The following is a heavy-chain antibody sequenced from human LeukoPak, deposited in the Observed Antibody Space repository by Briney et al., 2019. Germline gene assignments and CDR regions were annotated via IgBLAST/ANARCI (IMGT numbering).Heavy chain of an antibody. CDR3: ARQQQLALTYFDY. D-gene: IGHD6-13*01. CDR1: GGTFSSYA. J-gene: IGHJ4*02. CDR2: IIPIFGTA. V-gene: IGHV1-69*13. Sequence: SVKVSCKASGGTFSSYAISWVRQAPGQGLEWMGGIIPIFGTANYAQKFQGRVAITADESTSTAYMELSSLRSEDTAVYYCARQQQLALTYFDYWGQGTLVTVSS.